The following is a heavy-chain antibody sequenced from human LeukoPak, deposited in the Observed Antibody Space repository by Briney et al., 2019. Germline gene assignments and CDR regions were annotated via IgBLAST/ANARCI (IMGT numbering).Heavy chain of an antibody. D-gene: IGHD3-10*01. CDR3: ARGARVRLLWFGEFRGAFDI. J-gene: IGHJ3*02. CDR1: GFNFSSYS. V-gene: IGHV3-48*01. Sequence: GGSLRLSYAASGFNFSSYSMNWVRQAPGKGLEWVSYISSSSSTIYYAASVKGRFTISRDNAKNSLYLQMNSLRAEDTAVYYCARGARVRLLWFGEFRGAFDIWGQGTMVTVSS. CDR2: ISSSSSTI.